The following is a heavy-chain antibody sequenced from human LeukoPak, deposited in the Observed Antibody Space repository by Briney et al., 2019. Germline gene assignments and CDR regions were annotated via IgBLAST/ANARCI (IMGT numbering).Heavy chain of an antibody. CDR2: IIPILGIA. V-gene: IGHV1-69*04. CDR1: GYTFTSYD. D-gene: IGHD3-16*01. CDR3: ARGPSRGGGDY. J-gene: IGHJ4*02. Sequence: SVKVSCKASGYTFTSYDINWVRQATGQGLEWMGRIIPILGIANYAQKFQGRVTITADKSTSTAYMALSSLRSEDAAVYYCARGPSRGGGDYWGQGTLVTVSS.